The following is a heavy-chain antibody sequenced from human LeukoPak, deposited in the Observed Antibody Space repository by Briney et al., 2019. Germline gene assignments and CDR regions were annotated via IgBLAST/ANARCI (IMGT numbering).Heavy chain of an antibody. CDR3: ARDQGGLIDY. D-gene: IGHD2-15*01. V-gene: IGHV4-59*01. Sequence: PSETLSLTCTVSGGSISGYYWSWIRQPPGKGLEWIGYIYYSGSTNYNPSLKSRVTISVDTSKNQFSLKLSSVTAADTAVYYCARDQGGLIDYWGQGTLVTVSS. J-gene: IGHJ4*02. CDR2: IYYSGST. CDR1: GGSISGYY.